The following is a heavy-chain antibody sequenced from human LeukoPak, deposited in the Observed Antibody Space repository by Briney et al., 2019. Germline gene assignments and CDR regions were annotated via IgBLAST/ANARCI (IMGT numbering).Heavy chain of an antibody. CDR1: GFTFSSYE. CDR2: ISSSGSTI. J-gene: IGHJ4*02. D-gene: IGHD2-21*02. V-gene: IGHV3-48*03. Sequence: GGSLRLSCAASGFTFSSYEMNWVRQAPGKGLEWVSYISSSGSTIYYADSVKGRFTISRDNAKNSLYLQMNSLRTEDTALYYCAKGFKGNVVVTAILDFDYWGQGTLVTVSS. CDR3: AKGFKGNVVVTAILDFDY.